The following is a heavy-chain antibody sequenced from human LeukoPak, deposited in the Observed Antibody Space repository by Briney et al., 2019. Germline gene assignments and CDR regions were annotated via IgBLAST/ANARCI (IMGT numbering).Heavy chain of an antibody. CDR3: AREVVAATAGWFDP. D-gene: IGHD2-15*01. Sequence: PSETLSLTCAVYGGSFSGYYWSWIRQPPGKGLEWIGEINHSGSTNYNPSLKSRVTISVDRSKNQFSLKLSSVTAADTAVYYCAREVVAATAGWFDPWGQGTLVTVSS. CDR2: INHSGST. J-gene: IGHJ5*02. CDR1: GGSFSGYY. V-gene: IGHV4-34*01.